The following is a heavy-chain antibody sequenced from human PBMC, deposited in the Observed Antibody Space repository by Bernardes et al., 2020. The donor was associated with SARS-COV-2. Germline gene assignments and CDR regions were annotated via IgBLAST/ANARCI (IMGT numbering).Heavy chain of an antibody. J-gene: IGHJ4*02. D-gene: IGHD3-22*01. CDR3: AKLEFSDSSGYPTPNYFDH. CDR2: ISFDGSIK. V-gene: IGHV3-30*18. CDR1: GFTFTTYG. Sequence: GGSLRLSCAASGFTFTTYGMHWVRQAPGKGLEWVAVISFDGSIKQYADSVKGRFTISRDNSKNTLYLQMNSLRAEDSAVYFCAKLEFSDSSGYPTPNYFDHWGQGTLVTVSS.